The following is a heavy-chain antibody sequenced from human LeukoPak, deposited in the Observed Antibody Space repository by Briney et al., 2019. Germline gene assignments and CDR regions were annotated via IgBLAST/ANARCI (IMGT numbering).Heavy chain of an antibody. CDR1: GDTFSSYG. V-gene: IGHV1-18*01. Sequence: ASVKVSCKASGDTFSSYGLSWVRQAPGQGLEWMGWISGYNGKTNYAQNFQGRVTMSTDTYTSTAYMELRSLRSDDTAVYYCAKDLWEYYYDSTGYCRSIDYWGQGTLVTVSS. D-gene: IGHD3-22*01. CDR3: AKDLWEYYYDSTGYCRSIDY. J-gene: IGHJ4*02. CDR2: ISGYNGKT.